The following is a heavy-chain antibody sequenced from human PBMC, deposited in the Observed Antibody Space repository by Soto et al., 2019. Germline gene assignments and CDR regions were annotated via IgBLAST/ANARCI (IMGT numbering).Heavy chain of an antibody. CDR2: IIPNFGTP. J-gene: IGHJ4*02. CDR1: GGPFSSYG. CDR3: ARAGRSSSYDY. D-gene: IGHD6-13*01. V-gene: IGHV1-69*01. Sequence: QVQLVQSGAEVKKPGSSVKVSCKSSGGPFSSYGINWVRQAPGKGPEWMGVIIPNFGTPPYAQKCYGRVPLPADESTSTGYMELSSSRSEDTAVYYCARAGRSSSYDYWGQGTMVTVSS.